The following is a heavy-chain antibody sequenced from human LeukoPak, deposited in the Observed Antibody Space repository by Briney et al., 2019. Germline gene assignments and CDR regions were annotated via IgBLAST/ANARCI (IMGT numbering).Heavy chain of an antibody. Sequence: PSDTLSLACTVSGASISSSSSYWGWIRQPPGKGLEWLGNIYSRGNTYYKPSLRSRVTMSVDTSKNQFSLKLSSVTAADTAVYYCARDRGTWNDDGFDYWGQGTLVTVSS. V-gene: IGHV4-39*07. CDR1: GASISSSSSY. CDR2: IYSRGNT. J-gene: IGHJ4*02. D-gene: IGHD1-1*01. CDR3: ARDRGTWNDDGFDY.